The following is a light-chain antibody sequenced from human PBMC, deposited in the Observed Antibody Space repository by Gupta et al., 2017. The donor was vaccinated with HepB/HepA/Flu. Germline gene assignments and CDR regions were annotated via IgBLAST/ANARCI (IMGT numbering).Light chain of an antibody. CDR1: QSVSSNY. V-gene: IGKV3-20*01. Sequence: EIVLTQSPGTLFLSPGERATLSCRASQSVSSNYVAWYQQKPGQAPRLLIYGASSRATGIPDRFSGSGSGTDFTLTISRLEPEDFAVYYCQQYDRFVFTFGPGTKVEIK. CDR2: GAS. J-gene: IGKJ3*01. CDR3: QQYDRFVFT.